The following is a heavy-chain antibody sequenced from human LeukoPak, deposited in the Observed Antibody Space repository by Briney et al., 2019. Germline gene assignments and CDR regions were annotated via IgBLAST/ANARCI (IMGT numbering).Heavy chain of an antibody. CDR1: GLTFSSYA. D-gene: IGHD6-19*01. CDR3: ARVASVAGVDY. V-gene: IGHV3-30*01. Sequence: GGSLRLSCAASGLTFSSYAMHWVRQAPGKGLEWVAVISYDGSNKYYADSVKGRFTISRDNSKNTLYLQMNSLRAEDTAVYYCARVASVAGVDYWGQGTLVTVSS. J-gene: IGHJ4*02. CDR2: ISYDGSNK.